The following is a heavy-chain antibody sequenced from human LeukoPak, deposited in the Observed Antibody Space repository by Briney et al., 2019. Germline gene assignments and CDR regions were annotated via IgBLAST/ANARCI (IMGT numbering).Heavy chain of an antibody. D-gene: IGHD5-24*01. V-gene: IGHV3-48*01. CDR1: GFTFRDYS. Sequence: GGSLRLSCAASGFTFRDYSMNWVRQAPGKGLEWISYIGIDSGNTIYADSVKGRFTISGDKAKNSLYLQMNSLRVEDTAVYYCARDYKYAFDNWGQGTLVTVSS. CDR2: IGIDSGNT. J-gene: IGHJ4*02. CDR3: ARDYKYAFDN.